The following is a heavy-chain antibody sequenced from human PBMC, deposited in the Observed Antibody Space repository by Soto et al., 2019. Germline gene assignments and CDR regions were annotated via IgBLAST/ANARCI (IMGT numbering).Heavy chain of an antibody. CDR3: AKGGGKITGTTWTFDY. CDR1: GFTFSSYG. J-gene: IGHJ4*02. V-gene: IGHV3-30*18. D-gene: IGHD1-7*01. CDR2: ISYDGSNK. Sequence: SLRLSCAASGFTFSSYGMHWVRQAPGKGLEWVAVISYDGSNKYYADSVKGRFTISRDNSKNTLYLQMNSLRAEDTAVYYCAKGGGKITGTTWTFDYWGQGTLVTVSS.